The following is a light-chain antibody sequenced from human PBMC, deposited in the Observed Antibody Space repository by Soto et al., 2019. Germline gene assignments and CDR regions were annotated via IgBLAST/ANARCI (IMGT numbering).Light chain of an antibody. J-gene: IGKJ1*01. CDR1: QTISGW. CDR3: QQYNSYST. CDR2: DAS. Sequence: DIQMTQSPSTLSASVGDTVTITCRASQTISGWLAWYQQRPGKAPNLLIFDASTLESGVPSRFSGSGSGTTFTLTISSLQSDDFATYYCQQYNSYSTFGQGTKVDIK. V-gene: IGKV1-5*01.